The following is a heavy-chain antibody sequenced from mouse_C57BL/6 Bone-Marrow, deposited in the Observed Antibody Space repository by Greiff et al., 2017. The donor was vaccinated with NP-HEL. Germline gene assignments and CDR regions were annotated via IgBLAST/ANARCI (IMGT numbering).Heavy chain of an antibody. D-gene: IGHD1-1*01. Sequence: VKLVESGAELVKPGASVKLSCKASGYTFTSYWMHWVKQRPGQGLEWIGMIHPNSGSTNYNEKFKSKATLTVDKSSSTAYMQLSSLTSEDSAVYYCARRIYYGSSYWYFDVWGTGTTVTVSS. V-gene: IGHV1-64*01. J-gene: IGHJ1*03. CDR2: IHPNSGST. CDR3: ARRIYYGSSYWYFDV. CDR1: GYTFTSYW.